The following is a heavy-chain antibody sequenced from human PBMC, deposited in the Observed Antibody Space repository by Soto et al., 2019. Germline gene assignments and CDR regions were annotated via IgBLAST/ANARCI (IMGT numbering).Heavy chain of an antibody. D-gene: IGHD6-19*01. J-gene: IGHJ4*02. Sequence: PETLYLTCSVSGDSIKSNVWWSWVRQSPGKALEWIGEVFHKGITNYNPSLWGRVTMSVDKANNQFSLMLTSVTAADTGIYYCARDAAVPGEADRFDYWGQGILVTVSS. V-gene: IGHV4-4*03. CDR2: VFHKGIT. CDR3: ARDAAVPGEADRFDY. CDR1: GDSIKSNVW.